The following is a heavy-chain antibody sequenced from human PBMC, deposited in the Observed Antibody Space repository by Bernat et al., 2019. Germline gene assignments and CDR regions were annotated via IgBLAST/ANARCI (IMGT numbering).Heavy chain of an antibody. CDR3: AKDLEEAVACEN. J-gene: IGHJ4*02. D-gene: IGHD6-19*01. V-gene: IGHV3-30*18. CDR1: GFTFSSYG. Sequence: QVQLVESGGGVVQPGRSLRLSCAASGFTFSSYGMHWVSQAPGKGLEWGAVISYDGSNKYYADSVKGRFTISRDNSKNTLYLQMNSLRAEDTAVYYCAKDLEEAVACENWGQGTLVTVSS. CDR2: ISYDGSNK.